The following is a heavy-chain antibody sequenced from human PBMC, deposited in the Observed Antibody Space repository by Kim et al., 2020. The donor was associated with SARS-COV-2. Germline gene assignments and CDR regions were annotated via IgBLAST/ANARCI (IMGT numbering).Heavy chain of an antibody. V-gene: IGHV3-7*04. CDR1: GFTLSSYW. CDR2: IKQDGSEK. J-gene: IGHJ4*02. Sequence: GGSLRLSCAASGFTLSSYWMSWVRQAPGKGLEWVANIKQDGSEKYYVDSVKGRFTISRDNAKNSLYLQMNSLRAEDTAVYYCARGGHYWGQGTLVTVSS. CDR3: ARGGHY.